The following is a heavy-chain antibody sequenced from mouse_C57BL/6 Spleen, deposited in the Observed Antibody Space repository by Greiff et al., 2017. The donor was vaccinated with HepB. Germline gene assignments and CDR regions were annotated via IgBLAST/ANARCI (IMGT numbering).Heavy chain of an antibody. V-gene: IGHV6-3*01. CDR2: IRLKSDNYAT. CDR3: TGYYSNYDWYCDV. D-gene: IGHD2-5*01. Sequence: EVQRVESGGGLVQPGGSMKLSCVASGFTFSNYWMNWVRQSPEKGLEWVAQIRLKSDNYATHYAESVKGRFTISRDDSKSSVYLQMNNLRAEDTGIYYCTGYYSNYDWYCDVWGTGTTVTVSS. J-gene: IGHJ1*03. CDR1: GFTFSNYW.